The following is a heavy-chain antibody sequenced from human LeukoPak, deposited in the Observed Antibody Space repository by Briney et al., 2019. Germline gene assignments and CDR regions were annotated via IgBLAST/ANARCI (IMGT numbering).Heavy chain of an antibody. CDR2: IIPIFGTA. CDR1: GGTFSSYA. J-gene: IGHJ4*02. D-gene: IGHD2-15*01. Sequence: SVEVSCKASGGTFSSYAISWVRQAPGQGLEWMGGIIPIFGTANYAQKFQGRVTITADKSTSTAYMELSSLRSEDTAVYYCARYESGGDFDYWGQGTLVTVSS. V-gene: IGHV1-69*06. CDR3: ARYESGGDFDY.